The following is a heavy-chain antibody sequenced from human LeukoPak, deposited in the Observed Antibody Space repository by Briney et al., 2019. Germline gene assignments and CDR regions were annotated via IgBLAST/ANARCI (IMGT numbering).Heavy chain of an antibody. D-gene: IGHD6-19*01. CDR2: ISGSGGST. CDR3: ARPYSSGWYRCNWFDP. CDR1: GFTFSSYA. Sequence: GGSLRLSCAASGFTFSSYAMSWVRQAPGKGLEWVSAISGSGGSTYYADSVKGRFTISRDNSKNTLYLQMNSLRAEDTAVYYCARPYSSGWYRCNWFDPWGQGTLVTVSS. V-gene: IGHV3-23*01. J-gene: IGHJ5*02.